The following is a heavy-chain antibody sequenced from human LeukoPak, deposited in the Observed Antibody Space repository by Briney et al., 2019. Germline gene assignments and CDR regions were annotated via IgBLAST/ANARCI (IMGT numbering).Heavy chain of an antibody. CDR3: ARGEIQLWFRDYFDY. V-gene: IGHV1-2*02. J-gene: IGHJ4*02. D-gene: IGHD5-18*01. Sequence: GASVKVSCKASGYTFTSYGISWVRQAPGQGLEWMGWINPNSGGTNYAQKFQGRVTMTRDTSISTAYMELSRLRSDDTAVYYCARGEIQLWFRDYFDYWGQGTLVTVSS. CDR1: GYTFTSYG. CDR2: INPNSGGT.